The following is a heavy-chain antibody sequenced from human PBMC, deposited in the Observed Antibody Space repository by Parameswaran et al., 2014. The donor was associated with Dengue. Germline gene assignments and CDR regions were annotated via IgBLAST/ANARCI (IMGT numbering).Heavy chain of an antibody. Sequence: LKISCAASGFTFSSYEMNWVRQAPGKGLEWVSYISSGSSYIYYADSVKGRFTISRDNAKNSLYLQMNSLRAEDTAVYYCARRGLYSGSNYGMDVWGQGTTVTVSS. CDR3: ARRGLYSGSNYGMDV. V-gene: IGHV3-48*03. CDR2: ISSGSSYI. D-gene: IGHD1-26*01. CDR1: GFTFSSYE. J-gene: IGHJ6*02.